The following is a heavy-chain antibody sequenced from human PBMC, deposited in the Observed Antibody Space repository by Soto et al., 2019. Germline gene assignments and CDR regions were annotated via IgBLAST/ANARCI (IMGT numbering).Heavy chain of an antibody. CDR3: ARGQEGVVATH. J-gene: IGHJ4*02. D-gene: IGHD5-12*01. Sequence: QVQLQQWGAGLLKPSETLSLNCAVTGGSLSGYYWSWIRQAPGKGLEWIGEVKDGGHTNYSPSLRGRVTISSDTSNNQFSLRLNSVTAADTGVHYCARGQEGVVATHWDQGSLVTVSS. V-gene: IGHV4-34*01. CDR2: VKDGGHT. CDR1: GGSLSGYY.